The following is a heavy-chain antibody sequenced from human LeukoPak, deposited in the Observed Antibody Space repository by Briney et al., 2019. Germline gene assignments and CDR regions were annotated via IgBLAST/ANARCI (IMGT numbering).Heavy chain of an antibody. CDR1: GGSISIYY. CDR2: ISYSGST. J-gene: IGHJ3*02. D-gene: IGHD1-26*01. CDR3: AREWELLRAFDI. V-gene: IGHV4-59*12. Sequence: SETLSLTCTVSGGSISIYYWSWIRQSPGKGLEWIGYISYSGSTSYNPSLKSRVTISVDTSKNQFSLKLSSVTAADTAVYYCAREWELLRAFDIWGQGTMVTVSS.